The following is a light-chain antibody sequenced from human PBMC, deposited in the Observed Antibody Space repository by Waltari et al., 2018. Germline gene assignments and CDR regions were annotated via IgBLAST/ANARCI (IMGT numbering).Light chain of an antibody. CDR3: QQSYSFPFT. CDR1: QGISSF. V-gene: IGKV1-39*01. J-gene: IGKJ3*01. CDR2: VAS. Sequence: DIQMTQSPSSLSASVGDRVTITCRASQGISSFLNWYQQKEGKAPKVLIYVASSLQSGVPSRFSGSASGTDFTLTISSLQPEDFATYYCQQSYSFPFTFGPGTKVDIK.